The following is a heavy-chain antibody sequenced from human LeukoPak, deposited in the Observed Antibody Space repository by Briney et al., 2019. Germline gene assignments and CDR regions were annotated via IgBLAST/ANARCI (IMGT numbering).Heavy chain of an antibody. CDR1: GFTFSSYE. CDR2: ISSSGSTI. CDR3: ARGRRYYGSGSYYWIYMDV. D-gene: IGHD3-10*01. Sequence: GGSLRLSCAASGFTFSSYEMKWVRQAPGKGLEGVSYISSSGSTIYYADSVKGRFTISRDNAKNSLYLQMNTLRAEDTAVYYCARGRRYYGSGSYYWIYMDVWGKGTPVTVSS. V-gene: IGHV3-48*03. J-gene: IGHJ6*03.